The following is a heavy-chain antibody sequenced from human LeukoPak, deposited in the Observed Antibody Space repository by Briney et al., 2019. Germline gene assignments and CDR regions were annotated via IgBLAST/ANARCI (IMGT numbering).Heavy chain of an antibody. V-gene: IGHV1-2*02. Sequence: GESLKISCKGSGYTFTGYYMHWVRQAPGQGLEWMGWINPNSGGTNYAQKFRGRVTMTRDTSISTAYMELSRLRSDDTAVYYCARDYEYSSSHFDYWGQGTLVTVSS. J-gene: IGHJ4*02. CDR2: INPNSGGT. D-gene: IGHD6-6*01. CDR3: ARDYEYSSSHFDY. CDR1: GYTFTGYY.